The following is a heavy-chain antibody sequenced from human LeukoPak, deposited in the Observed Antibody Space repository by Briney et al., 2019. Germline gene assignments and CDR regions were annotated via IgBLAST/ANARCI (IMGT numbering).Heavy chain of an antibody. J-gene: IGHJ4*02. CDR3: ARGDTAMVLDY. CDR2: IIPIFGTA. Sequence: SVKVSCKASGGTFSSYAISWVRQAPGQGLEWMGGIIPIFGTANYAQKFQGRVTITADKSMSTAYMELSSLRSEDTAVYYCARGDTAMVLDYWGQGTLVTVSS. CDR1: GGTFSSYA. D-gene: IGHD5-18*01. V-gene: IGHV1-69*06.